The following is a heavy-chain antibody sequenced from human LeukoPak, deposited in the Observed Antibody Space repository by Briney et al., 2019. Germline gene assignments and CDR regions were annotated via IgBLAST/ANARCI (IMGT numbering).Heavy chain of an antibody. J-gene: IGHJ6*02. CDR2: FDPEDGET. CDR3: ACPRQIYYYYGMDV. CDR1: GYTLTELS. Sequence: AASVKVSCKVSGYTLTELSMHWVRQAPGKGLEWMGGFDPEDGETIYAQKFQGRVTMTEDTSTDTAYMELSSLRSEDTAVYYCACPRQIYYYYGMDVWGQGTTVTVSS. V-gene: IGHV1-24*01.